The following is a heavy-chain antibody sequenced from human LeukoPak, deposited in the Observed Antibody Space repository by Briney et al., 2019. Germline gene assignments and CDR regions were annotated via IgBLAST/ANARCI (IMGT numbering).Heavy chain of an antibody. J-gene: IGHJ4*02. CDR3: ARVGLGDFWSGYYFDY. Sequence: SETLSLTCAVSGGSNSSGGYSWSWIRQPPGKGLEWIGYIYHSGSTYYNPSLKSRVTISVDRSKNQFSLKLSSVTAADTAVYYCARVGLGDFWSGYYFDYWGQGTLVTVSS. CDR2: IYHSGST. D-gene: IGHD3-3*01. CDR1: GGSNSSGGYS. V-gene: IGHV4-30-2*01.